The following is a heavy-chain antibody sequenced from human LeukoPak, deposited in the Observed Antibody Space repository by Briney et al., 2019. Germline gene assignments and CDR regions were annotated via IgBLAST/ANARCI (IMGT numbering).Heavy chain of an antibody. CDR2: ISGSGGST. CDR3: ANALTHTVTTLAFFDY. Sequence: GGSLRLSCAASGFTFSSYAMSWVRQAPGKGLEWVSAISGSGGSTYYPGSGKGRFTISRDNSKNTLYLQMNNLRAEDTAVYYCANALTHTVTTLAFFDYWGQGKLVTVSS. J-gene: IGHJ4*02. D-gene: IGHD4-17*01. CDR1: GFTFSSYA. V-gene: IGHV3-23*01.